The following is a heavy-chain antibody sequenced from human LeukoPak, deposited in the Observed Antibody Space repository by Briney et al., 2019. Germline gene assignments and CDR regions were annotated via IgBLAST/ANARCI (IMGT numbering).Heavy chain of an antibody. D-gene: IGHD6-13*01. V-gene: IGHV3-30*04. CDR3: AKAGQQLARSGQDFDY. CDR1: EFSFSSYA. J-gene: IGHJ4*02. CDR2: ISYDGRNK. Sequence: PGGSLRLSCAVSEFSFSSYAMHWVRQAPGRGLEWVAVISYDGRNKYYADSVKGRFTISRDNSKNTLYLQMNSLRAEDTAVYYCAKAGQQLARSGQDFDYWGQGTLVTVSS.